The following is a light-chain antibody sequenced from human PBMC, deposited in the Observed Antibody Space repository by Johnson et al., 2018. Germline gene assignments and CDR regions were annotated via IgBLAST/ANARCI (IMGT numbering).Light chain of an antibody. CDR3: GTWDSSLRAGNV. CDR2: ENN. Sequence: QSVLTQPPSVSAAPGQKVTISCSGSSSNIGNNYVSWYQQLQGTAPKLLIYENNKRPSGLPDRFSGSKSGTSATLGITGLQTGDEADYYCGTWDSSLRAGNVFGTGTKVTVL. CDR1: SSNIGNNY. V-gene: IGLV1-51*02. J-gene: IGLJ1*01.